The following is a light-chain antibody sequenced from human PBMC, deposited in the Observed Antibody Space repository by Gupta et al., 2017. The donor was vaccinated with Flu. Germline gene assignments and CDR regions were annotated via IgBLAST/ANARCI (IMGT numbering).Light chain of an antibody. CDR3: CADGGAFF. CDR2: EAT. J-gene: IGLJ1*01. CDR1: SRDLDL. V-gene: IGLV2-23*01. Sequence: QSALTQPASVTGSPGQSITISCTGTSRDLDLVSWYQQQPGKAPKLIIYEATERPSGVSNRSSGSKAGNTASLTVSGLRAEDEADYYCCADGGAFFFGTGTKVIVL.